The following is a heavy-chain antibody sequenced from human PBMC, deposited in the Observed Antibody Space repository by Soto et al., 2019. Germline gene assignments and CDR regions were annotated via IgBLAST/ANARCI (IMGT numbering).Heavy chain of an antibody. CDR1: GYTFTSYG. J-gene: IGHJ3*02. CDR2: ISAYNGNT. D-gene: IGHD2-2*01. V-gene: IGHV1-18*01. CDR3: AILGQDSVVVPAAMPDAFDI. Sequence: ASVKVSCKASGYTFTSYGISWVRQAPGQGLEWMGWISAYNGNTNYAQKLQGRVTVTTDTSTSTAYMELRSLRSDDTAVYYCAILGQDSVVVPAAMPDAFDIWGQGTMVTVSS.